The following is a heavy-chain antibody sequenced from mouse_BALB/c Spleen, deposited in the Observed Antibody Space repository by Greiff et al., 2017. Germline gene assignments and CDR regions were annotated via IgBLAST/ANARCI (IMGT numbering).Heavy chain of an antibody. CDR1: GFSLTSYG. Sequence: VKLQESGPGLVAPSQSLSITCTVSGFSLTSYGVHWVRQPPGKGLEWLGVIWAGGSTNYNSALMSRLSISKDNSKSQVFLKMNSLQTDDTAMYYCARAPFTSWFAYWGQGALVTVSA. D-gene: IGHD1-1*01. J-gene: IGHJ3*01. V-gene: IGHV2-9*02. CDR2: IWAGGST. CDR3: ARAPFTSWFAY.